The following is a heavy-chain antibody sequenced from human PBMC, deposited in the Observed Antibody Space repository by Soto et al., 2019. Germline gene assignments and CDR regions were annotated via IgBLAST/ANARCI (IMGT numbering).Heavy chain of an antibody. V-gene: IGHV1-18*01. D-gene: IGHD3-3*01. CDR3: ARDKRFLEWPHDAFDI. CDR2: ISAYNGNT. Sequence: SVKVSCKASGYTFTSYGISWVRQAPGQGLEWMGWISAYNGNTNYAQKLQGRVTMTTDTSTSTAYMELRSLRSDDTAVYYCARDKRFLEWPHDAFDIWGQGTMVTV. J-gene: IGHJ3*02. CDR1: GYTFTSYG.